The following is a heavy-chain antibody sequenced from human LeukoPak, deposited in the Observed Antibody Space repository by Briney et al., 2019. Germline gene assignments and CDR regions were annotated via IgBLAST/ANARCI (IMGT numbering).Heavy chain of an antibody. CDR2: IYTSGST. D-gene: IGHD6-13*01. Sequence: SETLSLTCTVFGDSISTFYWSWIRQPAGKGLEWIGHIYTSGSTNYNPSLKSRVTMSVDTSKNQFSLKLSSVTAADTAVYYCARDVVAAVGSFDYWGQGILVTVSS. J-gene: IGHJ4*02. CDR1: GDSISTFY. CDR3: ARDVVAAVGSFDY. V-gene: IGHV4-4*07.